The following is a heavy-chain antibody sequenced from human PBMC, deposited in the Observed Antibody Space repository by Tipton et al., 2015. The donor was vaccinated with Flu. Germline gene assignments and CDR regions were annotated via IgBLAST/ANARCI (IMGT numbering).Heavy chain of an antibody. CDR2: INHSGST. CDR1: GGSISSSSYH. J-gene: IGHJ2*01. Sequence: GLVKPSETLSLTCTVSGGSISSSSYHWGWIRQPPGKGLEWIGEINHSGSTNYNPSLKSRVTISVDTSKNQFSLKLSSVTAADTAVYYCARGPLLDLWGRGTLVTVSS. V-gene: IGHV4-39*07. D-gene: IGHD5/OR15-5a*01. CDR3: ARGPLLDL.